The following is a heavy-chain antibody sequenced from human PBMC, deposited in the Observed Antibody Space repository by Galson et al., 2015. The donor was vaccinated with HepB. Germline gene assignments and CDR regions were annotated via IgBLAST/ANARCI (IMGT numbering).Heavy chain of an antibody. V-gene: IGHV1-18*01. CDR2: ISAYNGNT. Sequence: CKASGYTFTSYGISWVRQAPGQGLEWMGWISAYNGNTNYAQKLQGRVTMTTDTSTSTAYMELRSLRSDDTAVYYCARDPSYGNHDAFDIWGQGTMVTVSS. D-gene: IGHD1-14*01. CDR3: ARDPSYGNHDAFDI. J-gene: IGHJ3*02. CDR1: GYTFTSYG.